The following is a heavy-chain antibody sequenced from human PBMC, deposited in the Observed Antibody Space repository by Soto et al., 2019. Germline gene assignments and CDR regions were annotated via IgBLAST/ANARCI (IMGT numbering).Heavy chain of an antibody. CDR3: ARVAVITAAGTSDY. CDR2: ISGTSDSI. Sequence: GGPLRLSCAASGFTFSDYYMSWIRQVPGKGLEWVAYISGTSDSIPYADSVKGRFTISRDNAKNSLYLQMNSLRAEDTAVYYCARVAVITAAGTSDYWGQGTLVTVSS. V-gene: IGHV3-11*06. CDR1: GFTFSDYY. D-gene: IGHD6-13*01. J-gene: IGHJ4*02.